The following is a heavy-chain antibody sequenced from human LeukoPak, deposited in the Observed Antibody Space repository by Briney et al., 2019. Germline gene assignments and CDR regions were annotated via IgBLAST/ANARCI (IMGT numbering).Heavy chain of an antibody. CDR3: ARGYYGSGS. CDR1: GGSFSGYY. CDR2: TNHSGST. Sequence: PSETLSLTCAVYGGSFSGYYWSWIRQPPGKGLEWIGETNHSGSTNYNPSLKSRVTISVDTSKNQFSLKLSSVTAADTAVYYCARGYYGSGSWGQGTLVTVSS. J-gene: IGHJ4*02. V-gene: IGHV4-34*01. D-gene: IGHD3-10*01.